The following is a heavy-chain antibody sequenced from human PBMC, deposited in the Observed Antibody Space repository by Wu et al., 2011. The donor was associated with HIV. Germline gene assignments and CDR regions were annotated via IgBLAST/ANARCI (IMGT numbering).Heavy chain of an antibody. Sequence: VQLVAVWGVRRRSLGPREGLLQVFWRHFSSYAISWVRQAPGQGLEWLGGIIPIFGTPNYAHKFQGRVTITADKSTSTAYMALSSLTSEDTAVYYCARSGGPVPVDTQVYYYYYYMDVWGKGTTVTVSS. CDR3: ARSGGPVPVDTQVYYYYYYMDV. CDR2: IIPIFGTP. V-gene: IGHV1-69*14. J-gene: IGHJ6*03. CDR1: RHFSSYA. D-gene: IGHD2-2*01.